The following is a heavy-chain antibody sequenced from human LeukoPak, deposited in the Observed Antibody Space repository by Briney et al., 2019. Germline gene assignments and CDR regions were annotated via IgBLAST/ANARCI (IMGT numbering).Heavy chain of an antibody. J-gene: IGHJ4*02. CDR3: AKDSASLSSHFATYFDS. D-gene: IGHD6-13*01. V-gene: IGHV3-30*18. Sequence: GGSLRLSCAASGFNFFGYGMHWVRQAPGKGPQWVAVISHDGSDKYYADSVKVRFTISRDNSKNTLYLQMNSLKPEDTAVYFCAKDSASLSSHFATYFDSWGQGTLVTVSS. CDR2: ISHDGSDK. CDR1: GFNFFGYG.